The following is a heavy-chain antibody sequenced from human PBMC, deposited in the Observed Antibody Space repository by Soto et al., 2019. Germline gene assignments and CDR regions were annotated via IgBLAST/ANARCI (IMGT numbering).Heavy chain of an antibody. Sequence: EVQLLESGGGLVQPGGSLRLSCAASGFTFSSYSMNWVRQAPGKGLEWVASVGGGGDNKFYADSVKGRFTISRDYSQNTLNLQMNSLRAEDTAIYFCATRDSCSGSSPPLINYWGQGTMVTVSS. CDR3: ATRDSCSGSSPPLINY. CDR2: VGGGGDNK. D-gene: IGHD3-10*02. V-gene: IGHV3-23*01. CDR1: GFTFSSYS. J-gene: IGHJ4*02.